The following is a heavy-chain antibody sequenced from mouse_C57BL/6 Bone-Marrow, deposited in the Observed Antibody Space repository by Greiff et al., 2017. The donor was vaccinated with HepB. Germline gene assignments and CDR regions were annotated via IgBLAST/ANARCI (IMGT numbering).Heavy chain of an antibody. CDR2: IDPENGDT. CDR3: TTETYWYFDV. Sequence: EVQLQQSGAELVRPGASVKLSCTASGFNIKDDYMHWVKQRPEQGLEWIGWIDPENGDTEYASKFQGKATITADTSSNTAYLQLSSLTSEDTAVYYCTTETYWYFDVWGTGTTVTVSS. V-gene: IGHV14-4*01. J-gene: IGHJ1*03. CDR1: GFNIKDDY.